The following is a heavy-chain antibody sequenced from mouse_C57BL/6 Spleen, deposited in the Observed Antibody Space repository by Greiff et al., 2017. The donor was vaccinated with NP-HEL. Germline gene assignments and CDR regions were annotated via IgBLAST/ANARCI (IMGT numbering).Heavy chain of an antibody. V-gene: IGHV1-82*01. CDR1: GYAFSSSW. CDR3: ARPLYGSSYEFAY. J-gene: IGHJ3*01. D-gene: IGHD1-1*01. Sequence: VMLVESGPELVKPGASVKISCKASGYAFSSSWMNWVKQRPGKGLEWIGRIYPGDGDTNYNGKFKGKATLTADKSSSTAYMQLSSLTSEDSAVYFCARPLYGSSYEFAYWGQGTLVTVSA. CDR2: IYPGDGDT.